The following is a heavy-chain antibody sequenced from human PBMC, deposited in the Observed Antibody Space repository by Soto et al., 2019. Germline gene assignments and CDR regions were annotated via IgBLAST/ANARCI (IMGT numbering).Heavy chain of an antibody. V-gene: IGHV1-69*01. D-gene: IGHD1-26*01. CDR3: AIGSTYSGEFEF. CDR2: FVPIVGTT. CDR1: GGTFSSYT. J-gene: IGHJ4*02. Sequence: VQLVQSGAEVKQPGSSVKVSCKASGGTFSSYTVTWVRQAPGQGLEWMGGFVPIVGTTDSSQNFQGRLTITADESATTAYMELSSLTSDDTARYYCAIGSTYSGEFEFWGQGTLVTVSS.